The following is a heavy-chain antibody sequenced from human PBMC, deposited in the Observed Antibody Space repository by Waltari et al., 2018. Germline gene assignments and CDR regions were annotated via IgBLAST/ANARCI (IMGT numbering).Heavy chain of an antibody. D-gene: IGHD3-3*01. Sequence: QVQLQQWGAGLLKPSETLSLTCAVYGGSFSGYYWSWIRQPPGKGLEWIGEINHSGSTNTTPSLKSRVTISVDTSKNQFSLKLSSVTAADTAVYYCARRRISYYDFWSGPFDIWGQGTMVTVSS. CDR1: GGSFSGYY. CDR2: INHSGST. J-gene: IGHJ3*02. V-gene: IGHV4-34*01. CDR3: ARRRISYYDFWSGPFDI.